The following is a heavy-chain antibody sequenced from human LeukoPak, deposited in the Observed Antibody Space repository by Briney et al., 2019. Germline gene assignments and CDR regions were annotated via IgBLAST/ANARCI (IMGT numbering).Heavy chain of an antibody. V-gene: IGHV3-30-3*01. D-gene: IGHD3-22*01. CDR2: ISYDGSNK. Sequence: GGSLRLSCAASGFTFSSYAMRWVRQAPGKGLEWVAVISYDGSNKYYADSVKGRFTISRDNSKNTLYLQMNSLRAEDTAVYYCASSLYYYDLDYWGQGTLVTVSS. CDR3: ASSLYYYDLDY. J-gene: IGHJ4*02. CDR1: GFTFSSYA.